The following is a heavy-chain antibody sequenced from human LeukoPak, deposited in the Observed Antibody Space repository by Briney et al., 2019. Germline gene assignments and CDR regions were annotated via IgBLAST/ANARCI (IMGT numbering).Heavy chain of an antibody. V-gene: IGHV4-39*07. Sequence: PSETLSLTCTVSGGSISSSSYYWGWIRQPPGKGLEWIGSIYYSGSTYYNPSLKSRVTISVDTSKNQFSLKLSSVTAADTAVYYCARANTMAYYYYYYMDVWGKGTTVTVSS. D-gene: IGHD3-10*01. CDR3: ARANTMAYYYYYYMDV. CDR1: GGSISSSSYY. J-gene: IGHJ6*03. CDR2: IYYSGST.